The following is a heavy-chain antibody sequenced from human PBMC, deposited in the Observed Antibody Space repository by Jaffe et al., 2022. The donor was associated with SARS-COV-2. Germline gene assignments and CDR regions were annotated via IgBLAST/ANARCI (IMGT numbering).Heavy chain of an antibody. Sequence: QVQLVESGGGVVQPGRSLRLSCAASGFTFSSYGMHWVRQAPGKGLEWVAVISYDGSNKYYADSVKGRFTISRDNSKNTLYLQMNSLRAEDTAVYYCANLRQQLADNDAFDIWGQGTMVTVSS. CDR1: GFTFSSYG. CDR3: ANLRQQLADNDAFDI. J-gene: IGHJ3*02. CDR2: ISYDGSNK. V-gene: IGHV3-30*18. D-gene: IGHD6-13*01.